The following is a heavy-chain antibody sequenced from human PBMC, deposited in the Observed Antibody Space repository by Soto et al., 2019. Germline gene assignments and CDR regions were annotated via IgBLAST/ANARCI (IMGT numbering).Heavy chain of an antibody. Sequence: GGSLRLSCAASGFTFSSYTMNWVRQAPGKGLEWVSSISSSSSYIYYADSVKGRFTISRDNAKNSLYLQMNSLGAEDTAVYYCASRGYRFAYDGFDPWGQGTLVTVSS. D-gene: IGHD5-18*01. CDR1: GFTFSSYT. J-gene: IGHJ5*02. CDR2: ISSSSSYI. V-gene: IGHV3-21*06. CDR3: ASRGYRFAYDGFDP.